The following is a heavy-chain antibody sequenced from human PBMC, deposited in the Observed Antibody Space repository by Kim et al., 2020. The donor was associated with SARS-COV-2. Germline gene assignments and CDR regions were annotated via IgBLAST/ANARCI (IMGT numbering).Heavy chain of an antibody. J-gene: IGHJ4*02. CDR3: VRDGASSGSYYYDY. Sequence: DSLKDRSTISRDNAKNSLYLQMNSLRAEDTAVYYCVRDGASSGSYYYDYWGQGTLVTVSS. V-gene: IGHV3-7*01. D-gene: IGHD1-26*01.